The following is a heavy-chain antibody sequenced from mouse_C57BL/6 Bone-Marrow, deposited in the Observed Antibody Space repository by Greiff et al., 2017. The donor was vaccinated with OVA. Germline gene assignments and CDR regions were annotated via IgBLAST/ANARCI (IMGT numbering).Heavy chain of an antibody. CDR3: ARAVSLYYYAMDY. J-gene: IGHJ4*01. CDR2: ISSGSSTT. V-gene: IGHV5-17*01. CDR1: GFTFSDYG. Sequence: EVQLQESGGGLVKPGGSLKLSCAASGFTFSDYGMHWVRQAPEKGLEWVAYISSGSSTTYYADTVKGRFTISRDNTKKTLFLQMTSLRSEDTAMYYCARAVSLYYYAMDYWGQGTSVTVSS.